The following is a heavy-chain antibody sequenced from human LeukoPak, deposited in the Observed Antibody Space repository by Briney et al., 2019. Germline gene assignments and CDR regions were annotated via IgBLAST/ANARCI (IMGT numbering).Heavy chain of an antibody. D-gene: IGHD3-22*01. V-gene: IGHV3-30*02. CDR3: AKDLYYDSSATDAFHI. CDR1: GFTFSSYR. CDR2: IRYDGSNR. J-gene: IGHJ3*02. Sequence: GGSLRLSCPASGFTFSSYRMQWVRQAPGKGLEWVAFIRYDGSNRYYADSVKGRFTISRDSSKDTLCPQMNSLRAEDTAVYYCAKDLYYDSSATDAFHIWGQGTMVTVSS.